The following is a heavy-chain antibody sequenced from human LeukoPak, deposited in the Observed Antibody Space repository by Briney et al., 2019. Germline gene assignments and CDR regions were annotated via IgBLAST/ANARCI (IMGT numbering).Heavy chain of an antibody. CDR2: IYPGDSDT. CDR1: GYSFTSYW. J-gene: IGHJ3*02. D-gene: IGHD3-10*01. V-gene: IGHV5-51*01. CDR3: ARQPLNYKSQDDAFDI. Sequence: GESLKISCKGSGYSFTSYWIGWVRQVPGKGLEWMGIIYPGDSDTRYSPSFQGQVTISADKSISTAYLQWSSLKASDTAMYYCARQPLNYKSQDDAFDIWGQGTMVTVSS.